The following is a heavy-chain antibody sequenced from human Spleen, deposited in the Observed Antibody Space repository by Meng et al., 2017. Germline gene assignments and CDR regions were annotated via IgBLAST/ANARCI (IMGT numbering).Heavy chain of an antibody. CDR2: IYWDDEK. J-gene: IGHJ5*02. CDR1: GFSLTAGGVS. CDR3: AHSPRDNSVAVPAATNWFDP. V-gene: IGHV2-5*02. D-gene: IGHD2-2*01. Sequence: SGPTLVKPTQTLTLTCTFSGFSLTAGGVSVHWIRQPPGKALEWLAVIYWDDEKRYSPSLKSRLTITKDASNNQVVLRMTNMDPVDTATYYCAHSPRDNSVAVPAATNWFDPWGQGALVTVSS.